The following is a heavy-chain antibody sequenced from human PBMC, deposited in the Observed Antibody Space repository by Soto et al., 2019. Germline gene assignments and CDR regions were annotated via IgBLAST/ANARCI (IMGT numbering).Heavy chain of an antibody. CDR2: ISYDGSNK. CDR1: GFTFSSYA. V-gene: IGHV3-30-3*01. Sequence: PGGSLRLSCAASGFTFSSYAMHWVRQAPGKGLEWVAVISYDGSNKDYADSVKGRFTISRDNSKNTLSLQMNSLRAEDTAVYYCASRQGRIAVADLGDYWGQGTLVTVSS. D-gene: IGHD6-19*01. J-gene: IGHJ4*02. CDR3: ASRQGRIAVADLGDY.